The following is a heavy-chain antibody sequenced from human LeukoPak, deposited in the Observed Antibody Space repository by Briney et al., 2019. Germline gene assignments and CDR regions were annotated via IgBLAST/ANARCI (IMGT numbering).Heavy chain of an antibody. D-gene: IGHD1-26*01. CDR2: ISGSGGST. CDR1: GFTFSSYA. V-gene: IGHV3-23*01. CDR3: ANHASGSRWTYYFDY. J-gene: IGHJ4*02. Sequence: QTGGSLRLSCAASGFTFSSYAMSWVRQAPGKGLEWVSAISGSGGSTYYADSVKGRFTISRDNSKNTLYLQMNSLRAEDTAVYYCANHASGSRWTYYFDYWGQGTLVTVSS.